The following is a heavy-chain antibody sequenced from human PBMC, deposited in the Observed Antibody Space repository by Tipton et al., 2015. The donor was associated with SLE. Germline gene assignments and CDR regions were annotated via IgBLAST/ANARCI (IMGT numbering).Heavy chain of an antibody. Sequence: TLSLTCAVYGGSFSGHYWSWIRQPPGKGLEWIGEINHSGSTNYNPSLKSRVTIPVDTSKNQFSLKLSSVTAADTAVYYCARGQYSGYDSLYYYGMDVWGQGTTVTVSS. J-gene: IGHJ6*02. V-gene: IGHV4-34*01. CDR3: ARGQYSGYDSLYYYGMDV. D-gene: IGHD5-12*01. CDR2: INHSGST. CDR1: GGSFSGHY.